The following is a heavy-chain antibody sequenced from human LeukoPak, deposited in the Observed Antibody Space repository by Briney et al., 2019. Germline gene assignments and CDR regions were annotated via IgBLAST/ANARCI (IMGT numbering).Heavy chain of an antibody. Sequence: SETLSLTCAVYGGSFSGYCWSWIRQPPGKGLEWIGSIYYSGSTYYNPSLKSRVTISVDTSKNQFSLKLSSVTAADTAVYYCARDQSDSSGWQIDFDYWGQGTLVTVSS. D-gene: IGHD6-19*01. CDR1: GGSFSGYC. J-gene: IGHJ4*02. CDR3: ARDQSDSSGWQIDFDY. CDR2: IYYSGST. V-gene: IGHV4-34*01.